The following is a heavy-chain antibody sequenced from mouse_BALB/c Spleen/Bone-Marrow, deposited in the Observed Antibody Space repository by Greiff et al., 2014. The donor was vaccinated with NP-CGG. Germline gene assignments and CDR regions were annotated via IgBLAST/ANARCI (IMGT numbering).Heavy chain of an antibody. J-gene: IGHJ2*01. CDR3: ATRFITTAGY. CDR2: IYPYNGGT. V-gene: IGHV1S29*02. D-gene: IGHD1-2*01. CDR1: GYTFTDYN. Sequence: VQLQQSGPELVKPGASVKISCKASGYTFTDYNMHWVKQSHGKSLEWIGYIYPYNGGTGYNQKFKSKATLTVDNSPSTAYMELRSLTSEDSAVYYCATRFITTAGYWGQGTTLTVSS.